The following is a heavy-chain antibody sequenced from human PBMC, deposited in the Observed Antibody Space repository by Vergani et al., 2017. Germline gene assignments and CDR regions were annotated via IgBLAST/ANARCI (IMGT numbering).Heavy chain of an antibody. D-gene: IGHD2-21*02. J-gene: IGHJ4*02. V-gene: IGHV3-23*01. CDR1: GFTFSSYA. Sequence: EVQLLESGGGLVQPGGSLRLSCAASGFTFSSYAMSWVRQAPGKGLEWVSAISGSGGSTYYADSVKGRFTISRDNSKNTLYLQMNSLRAEDTAVYYCAKCGLVGTRIGGGYCFYLDYWGQGTLVTVSS. CDR2: ISGSGGST. CDR3: AKCGLVGTRIGGGYCFYLDY.